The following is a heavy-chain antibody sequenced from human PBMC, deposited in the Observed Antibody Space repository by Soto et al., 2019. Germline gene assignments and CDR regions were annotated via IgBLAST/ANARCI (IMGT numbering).Heavy chain of an antibody. J-gene: IGHJ6*02. V-gene: IGHV4-59*01. Sequence: QVQLQESGPGLVKPSETLSLTCSVSGGSMSSFYWSWIRQSPGKGLEWIGYIYYSGNTNYNPSLKCRVTLSVDASKEQFSLRLSSVTAADSAVYYGAGWVYDDWSGYYAGSGLDVWGQGTTVIVS. CDR1: GGSMSSFY. CDR3: AGWVYDDWSGYYAGSGLDV. D-gene: IGHD6-25*01. CDR2: IYYSGNT.